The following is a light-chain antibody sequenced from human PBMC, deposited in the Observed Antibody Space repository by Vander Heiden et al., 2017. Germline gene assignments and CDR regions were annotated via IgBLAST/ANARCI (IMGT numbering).Light chain of an antibody. J-gene: IGLJ1*01. V-gene: IGLV2-14*03. CDR2: DVS. Sequence: QSALTQPVSVSGSPGQSITISCTGSSSDIGGYNYVSWYQQHPGKAPKLMIHDVSDRPSGVSNRFSGSKSGNTASLTISGLQAEDEADYYCCSYTSSSTLYVFGTGTKVTGL. CDR3: CSYTSSSTLYV. CDR1: SSDIGGYNY.